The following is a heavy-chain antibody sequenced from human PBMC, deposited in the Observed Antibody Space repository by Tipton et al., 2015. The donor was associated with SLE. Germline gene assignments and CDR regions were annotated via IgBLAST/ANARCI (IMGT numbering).Heavy chain of an antibody. Sequence: QLVQSGGGLVQPGGSLRLSCAASGFTVSSNYMSWVRQAPGKGLEWVSVIYSGGSTYYADSVKGRFTISRHNSKNTLYLQMNSLRAEDTAVYYCARGLYSGSYSYYFDYWGQGTLVTVSS. J-gene: IGHJ4*02. V-gene: IGHV3-53*04. D-gene: IGHD1-26*01. CDR1: GFTVSSNY. CDR3: ARGLYSGSYSYYFDY. CDR2: IYSGGST.